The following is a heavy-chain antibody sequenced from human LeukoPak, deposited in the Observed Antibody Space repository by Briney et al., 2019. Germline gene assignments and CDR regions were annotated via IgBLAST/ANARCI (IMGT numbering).Heavy chain of an antibody. D-gene: IGHD6-13*01. Sequence: ASVKVSCKASGYTFTGYYMHWVRQAPGQGLEWMGWINPNSGGTNYAQKFQGRVTMTRDTSISTAYMELSRLRSDDTAVYYCARVLYGVAAAGTGIDYWGQGTLVTVSS. J-gene: IGHJ4*02. V-gene: IGHV1-2*02. CDR1: GYTFTGYY. CDR2: INPNSGGT. CDR3: ARVLYGVAAAGTGIDY.